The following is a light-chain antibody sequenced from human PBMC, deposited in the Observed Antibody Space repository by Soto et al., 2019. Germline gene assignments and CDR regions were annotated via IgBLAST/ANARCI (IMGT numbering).Light chain of an antibody. J-gene: IGKJ2*01. CDR3: QQRSNWPPMYT. Sequence: EIVLTQSPATLSFSPGERATLSCRASQSVSSYLTWYQQKPGQAPRLLIYDASNRATGIPARFSGSGSGTDFTLTISSLEPEDFALYYCQQRSNWPPMYTFGQGTKLEIK. V-gene: IGKV3-11*01. CDR2: DAS. CDR1: QSVSSY.